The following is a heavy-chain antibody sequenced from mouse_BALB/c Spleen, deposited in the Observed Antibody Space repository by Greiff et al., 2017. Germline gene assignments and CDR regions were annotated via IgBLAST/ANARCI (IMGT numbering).Heavy chain of an antibody. V-gene: IGHV2-6-5*01. Sequence: VKLVESGPGLVAPSQSLSITCTVSGFSLTDYGVSWIRQPPGKGLEWLGVIWGGGSTYYNSALKSRLSISKDNSKSQVFLKMNSLQTDDTAMYYCAKEPYGYDVWYFEVWGAGTTVTVSS. CDR2: IWGGGST. CDR3: AKEPYGYDVWYFEV. D-gene: IGHD2-2*01. J-gene: IGHJ1*01. CDR1: GFSLTDYG.